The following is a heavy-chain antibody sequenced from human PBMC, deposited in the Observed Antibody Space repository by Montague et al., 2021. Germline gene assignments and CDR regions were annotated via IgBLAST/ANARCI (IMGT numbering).Heavy chain of an antibody. J-gene: IGHJ4*02. Sequence: QSGAEVKKPGESPKISCKGFGYSFTSHWIGWVRQMPGKGLEWMGIIHPGTSDTRYSPSFQGQVTISVDKSISTAYLQWSSLKASDTAMFYCARLITTFGGVSSPNDYWGQGTLVTVSS. CDR3: ARLITTFGGVSSPNDY. V-gene: IGHV5-51*01. D-gene: IGHD3-16*01. CDR2: IHPGTSDT. CDR1: GYSFTSHW.